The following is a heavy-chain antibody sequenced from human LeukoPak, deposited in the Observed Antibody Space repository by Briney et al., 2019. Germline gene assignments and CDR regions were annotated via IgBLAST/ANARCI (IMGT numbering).Heavy chain of an antibody. CDR3: ARDLAGPSRL. V-gene: IGHV1-69*05. Sequence: ASVKVSCXASGGTFSSYAISWVRQAPGQGLEWMGGIIPIFGTANYAQKFQGRVTITTDESTSTAYMELSSLRSEDTAVYYCARDLAGPSRLWGQGTLVTVSS. J-gene: IGHJ4*02. CDR2: IIPIFGTA. CDR1: GGTFSSYA.